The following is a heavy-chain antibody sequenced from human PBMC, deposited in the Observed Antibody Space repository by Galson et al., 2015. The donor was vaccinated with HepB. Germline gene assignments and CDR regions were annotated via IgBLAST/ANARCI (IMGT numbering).Heavy chain of an antibody. CDR1: GGSFSGYY. J-gene: IGHJ1*01. CDR3: ARGKDPHYGGKRIAYFQH. CDR2: INHSGST. D-gene: IGHD4-23*01. V-gene: IGHV4-34*01. Sequence: SLTCAVYGGSFSGYYWSWIRQPPGKGLEWIGEINHSGSTNYNPSLKSRVTISVDTSKNQFSLKLSSVTAADTAVYYCARGKDPHYGGKRIAYFQHWGQGTLVTVSS.